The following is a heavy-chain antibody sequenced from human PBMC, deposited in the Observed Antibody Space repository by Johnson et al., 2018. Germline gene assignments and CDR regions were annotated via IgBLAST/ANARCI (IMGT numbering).Heavy chain of an antibody. CDR2: ISSSTFSTI. Sequence: VQLQESGGGLVQPGGSLSLSCEASGFTFSDYNMNWVRQAPGKGLEWISYISSSTFSTIYYAGSVKGRFTISRDNAKSSVYLHMNSLRAEETAVYYCTRGRRAAAGPSNYYYYYMDGGGKGTTVTVSS. V-gene: IGHV3-48*01. CDR1: GFTFSDYN. CDR3: TRGRRAAAGPSNYYYYYMDG. D-gene: IGHD6-13*01. J-gene: IGHJ6*03.